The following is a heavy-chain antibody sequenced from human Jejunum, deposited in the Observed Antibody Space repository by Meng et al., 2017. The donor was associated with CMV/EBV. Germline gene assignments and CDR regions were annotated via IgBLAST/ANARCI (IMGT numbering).Heavy chain of an antibody. V-gene: IGHV3-7*01. J-gene: IGHJ6*02. CDR3: ARPRNYYHYGMDA. CDR2: IKEDGSEK. CDR1: GFALSAYG. Sequence: SGFALSAYGMSWVRQAPGKGLEWVANIKEDGSEKNYVDSVKGRFTISRDNAKNSLYLQMNSLRAEDTAVYYCARPRNYYHYGMDAWGQGTTVTVSS.